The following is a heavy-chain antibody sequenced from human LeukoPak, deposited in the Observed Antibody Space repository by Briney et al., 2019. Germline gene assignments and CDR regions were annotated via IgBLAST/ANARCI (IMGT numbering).Heavy chain of an antibody. CDR1: GFTFSSYW. CDR3: AKDTTGTDPYYGMDV. V-gene: IGHV3-7*01. D-gene: IGHD1-1*01. CDR2: IKQDGSEK. J-gene: IGHJ6*02. Sequence: PGGSLRLSCAASGFTFSSYWMSWVRQAPGKGLEWVANIKQDGSEKYYVDSVKGRFTISRDNAKNSLYLQMNSLRAEDTAVYYCAKDTTGTDPYYGMDVWGQGTTVTVSS.